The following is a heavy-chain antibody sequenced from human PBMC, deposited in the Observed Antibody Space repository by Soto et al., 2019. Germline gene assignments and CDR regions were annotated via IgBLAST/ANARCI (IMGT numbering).Heavy chain of an antibody. CDR2: IYYSGST. CDR3: ARVITMIVGPNYGMDV. CDR1: GGSISSDGYY. J-gene: IGHJ6*02. V-gene: IGHV4-31*03. Sequence: TLSLTCTVSGGSISSDGYYWSWIRQHPGKGLEWIGYIYYSGSTYYNPSLKSRVTISVDTSKNQFSLKLSSVTAADTAVYYCARVITMIVGPNYGMDVWGQGTTVTVSS. D-gene: IGHD3-22*01.